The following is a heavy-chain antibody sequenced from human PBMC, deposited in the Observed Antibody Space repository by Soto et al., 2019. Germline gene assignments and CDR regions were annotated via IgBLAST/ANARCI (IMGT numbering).Heavy chain of an antibody. CDR1: GYRFTNYW. V-gene: IGHV5-51*01. Sequence: GESQKISCKGSGYRFTNYWIGWVRQMPGKALEWMGIINPGDSDTRYSPSFQGQVTISADKSISTAYLQWSSLKASDTAMYFCARSFTAGTAGHYWGQGTLVTVSS. CDR2: INPGDSDT. J-gene: IGHJ4*02. CDR3: ARSFTAGTAGHY. D-gene: IGHD6-19*01.